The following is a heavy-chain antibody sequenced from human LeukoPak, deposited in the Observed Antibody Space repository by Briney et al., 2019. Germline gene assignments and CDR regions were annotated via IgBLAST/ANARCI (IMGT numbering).Heavy chain of an antibody. Sequence: GGSLRLSCAASGFTFSSCEMNWVRQAPGKGLEWVSYISSSGSTIYYADSVKGRFTISRDNAKNSLYLQMNSLRAEDTAIYYCAELGITMIGGVWGKGTTVTISS. D-gene: IGHD3-10*02. J-gene: IGHJ6*04. V-gene: IGHV3-48*03. CDR1: GFTFSSCE. CDR2: ISSSGSTI. CDR3: AELGITMIGGV.